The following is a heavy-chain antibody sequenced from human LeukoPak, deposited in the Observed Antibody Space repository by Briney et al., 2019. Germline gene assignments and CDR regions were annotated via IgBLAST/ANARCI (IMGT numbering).Heavy chain of an antibody. D-gene: IGHD6-19*01. Sequence: SESLSLTCTVSGGSISRYYWSWIRQPPGKGLEWVGYIYYSGSTNYNPSLKSRVTISVDTSKNQFSLKLNSVTAADTAVYYCARGSSGWSHFDYWGQGTLVTVSS. CDR3: ARGSSGWSHFDY. CDR1: GGSISRYY. J-gene: IGHJ4*02. V-gene: IGHV4-59*01. CDR2: IYYSGST.